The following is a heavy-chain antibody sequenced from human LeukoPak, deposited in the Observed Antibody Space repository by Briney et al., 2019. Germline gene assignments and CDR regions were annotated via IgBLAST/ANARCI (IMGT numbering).Heavy chain of an antibody. D-gene: IGHD3-16*01. CDR3: ARERGLREYYFDY. CDR2: IIPIFGTA. Sequence: SVKVSCRASGGTFSSYAISWVRQAPGQGLEWMGRIIPIFGTANYAQKFQGRVTITTDESTSTAYMELSSLRSEDTAVYYCARERGLREYYFDYWGQGTLVTVSS. CDR1: GGTFSSYA. J-gene: IGHJ4*02. V-gene: IGHV1-69*05.